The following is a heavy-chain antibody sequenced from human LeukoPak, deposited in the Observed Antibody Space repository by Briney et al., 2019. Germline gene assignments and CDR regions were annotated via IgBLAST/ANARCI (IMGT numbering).Heavy chain of an antibody. CDR3: PRGSSGPDY. V-gene: IGHV3-23*01. CDR2: ISASGGST. D-gene: IGHD6-19*01. J-gene: IGHJ4*02. Sequence: PGGSLRLSCAASGFTFSSCAMSWVRQAPGKGLEWVSSISASGGSTYYADSVKGRFTISRDNSKNTLHLQMNSLRAEDTAVYYCPRGSSGPDYWGQGTLVTVSS. CDR1: GFTFSSCA.